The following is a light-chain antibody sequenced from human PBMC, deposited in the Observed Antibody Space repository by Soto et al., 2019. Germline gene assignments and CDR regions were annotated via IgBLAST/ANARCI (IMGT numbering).Light chain of an antibody. CDR3: QQYGRSPLWT. Sequence: EIVLTQSPGTLSLSPGERATLSCRASQSLSSTYLAWYQQKPGQAPRLLIYGAYSRAAGIQDRFSGSGSGTDFTLTISRLEPEDFAVYYCQQYGRSPLWTFGQGTKVEIK. CDR2: GAY. CDR1: QSLSSTY. J-gene: IGKJ1*01. V-gene: IGKV3-20*01.